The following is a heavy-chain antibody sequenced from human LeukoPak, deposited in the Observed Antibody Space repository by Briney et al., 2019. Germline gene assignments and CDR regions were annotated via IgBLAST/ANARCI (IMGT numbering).Heavy chain of an antibody. CDR3: ARHSPSVLWFGELLREHYYYGMDV. Sequence: KSSETLSLTCTVSGGSISSSSYYWGWIRQPPGKGLEWIGSIYYSGSTYYNPSLKSRVTISVDTSKNQFSLKLSSVTAADTAVYYCARHSPSVLWFGELLREHYYYGMDVWGQGTTVTVSS. V-gene: IGHV4-39*01. J-gene: IGHJ6*02. CDR1: GGSISSSSYY. CDR2: IYYSGST. D-gene: IGHD3-10*01.